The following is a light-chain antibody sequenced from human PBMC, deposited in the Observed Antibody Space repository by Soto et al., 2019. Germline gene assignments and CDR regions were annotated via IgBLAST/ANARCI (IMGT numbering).Light chain of an antibody. CDR3: SSYTTSSTLV. V-gene: IGLV2-14*01. CDR2: QVR. Sequence: QSALTQPASVSGSPGQSITISCTGTSSDVGGYEYVSWYQQQPDTAPQLIIYQVRKRPSGVSFRFSGSKSGNTASLTISGLQAEDEGDYYCSSYTTSSTLVFGGGTKLTV. J-gene: IGLJ2*01. CDR1: SSDVGGYEY.